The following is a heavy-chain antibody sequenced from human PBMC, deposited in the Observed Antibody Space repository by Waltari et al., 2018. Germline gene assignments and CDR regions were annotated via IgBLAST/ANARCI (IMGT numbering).Heavy chain of an antibody. J-gene: IGHJ4*02. CDR2: IDYSGTT. V-gene: IGHV4-59*01. Sequence: QVQLQESGPGLVKPSETLSLTCTVSGGSISTYYWSWIRQPPGKGLEWIGYIDYSGTTNYNPSLKSRVTISVDTSKNQFSLKLSSVTAADTAVYYCARGYSGNYGRFDYWGQGTLVTVSS. CDR3: ARGYSGNYGRFDY. CDR1: GGSISTYY. D-gene: IGHD5-12*01.